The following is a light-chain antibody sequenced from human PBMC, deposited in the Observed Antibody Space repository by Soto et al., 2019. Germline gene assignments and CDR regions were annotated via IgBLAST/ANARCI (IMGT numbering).Light chain of an antibody. Sequence: DIQMTQSPSSLSASVGDRVTITCRASQAISNYLAWYQQKPGKVPTLLISAASTLQSGVPSRFSGRGSGTDFTLTISSLQPEDVATYYCQKFNAVPTFGGGTKVEI. J-gene: IGKJ4*01. V-gene: IGKV1-27*01. CDR3: QKFNAVPT. CDR2: AAS. CDR1: QAISNY.